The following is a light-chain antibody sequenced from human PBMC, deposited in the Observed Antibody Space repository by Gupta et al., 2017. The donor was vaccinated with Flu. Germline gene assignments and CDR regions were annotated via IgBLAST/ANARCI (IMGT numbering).Light chain of an antibody. V-gene: IGKV3-15*01. J-gene: IGKJ2*01. CDR1: QSVSTN. Sequence: ATRSGSPGERATLSCRASQSVSTNLAWYQQKRGQAPRLLIYGASTRATGIPARFSGSGSGTDFTLTISSLQSEDFAVYFCLQYNNWPMLTFGQGTKLQIK. CDR3: LQYNNWPMLT. CDR2: GAS.